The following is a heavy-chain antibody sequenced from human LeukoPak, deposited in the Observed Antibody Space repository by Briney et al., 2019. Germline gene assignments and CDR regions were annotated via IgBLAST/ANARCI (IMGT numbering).Heavy chain of an antibody. CDR1: GGSISSYY. D-gene: IGHD6-13*01. Sequence: SQSLSLTCTASGGSISSYYWRWISQRRGTTLEWSGNIYYSGSTNYNPSLKSRVTISVDTSKNQFSLKLSSVTAADTAVYYCARLNSSSWYHYYYMDVWGKGTTVTVSS. V-gene: IGHV4-59*08. CDR3: ARLNSSSWYHYYYMDV. J-gene: IGHJ6*03. CDR2: IYYSGST.